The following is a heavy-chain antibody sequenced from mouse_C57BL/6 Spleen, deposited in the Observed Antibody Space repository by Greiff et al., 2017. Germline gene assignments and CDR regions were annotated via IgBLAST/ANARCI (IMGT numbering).Heavy chain of an antibody. Sequence: EVQLVESGPGLVKPSQSLSLTCSVTGYSITSGYYWNWIRQFPGNKLEWMGYISYDGSNNYNPSLKNRISITRDTSKNQFFLKLNSVTTEDTATYYCARDSVTTPHYYAMDYWGQGTSVTVSS. CDR2: ISYDGSN. CDR3: ARDSVTTPHYYAMDY. V-gene: IGHV3-6*01. D-gene: IGHD2-3*01. CDR1: GYSITSGYY. J-gene: IGHJ4*01.